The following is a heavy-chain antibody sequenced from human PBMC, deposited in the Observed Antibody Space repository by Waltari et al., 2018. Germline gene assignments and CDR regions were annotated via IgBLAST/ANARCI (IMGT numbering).Heavy chain of an antibody. V-gene: IGHV3-53*04. D-gene: IGHD3-16*01. Sequence: EVQLVESGGGLVQPGGSLRLSCAASGFNVSNNYMNWVRQAPGKGLEWVSGIYSGGTTYYADSVKGRFSISRHNSENTVYLQITSLRAEDTAMYYCAGGGPLRGSRRDLGFWGQGTLVTVSS. CDR1: GFNVSNNY. CDR2: IYSGGTT. J-gene: IGHJ4*02. CDR3: AGGGPLRGSRRDLGF.